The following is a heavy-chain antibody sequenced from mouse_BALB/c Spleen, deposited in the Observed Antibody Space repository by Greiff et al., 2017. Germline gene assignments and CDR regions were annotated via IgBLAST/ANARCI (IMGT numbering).Heavy chain of an antibody. CDR1: GYTFTDYA. J-gene: IGHJ4*01. CDR2: ISTYYGNT. V-gene: IGHV1-67*01. CDR3: ARGGYYVSYYAMDD. Sequence: VKLVESGPELVRPGVSVKISCKGSGYTFTDYAMHWVKQSHAKSLEWIGVISTYYGNTNYNQKFKGKATMTVDKSSSTAYMELARLTSEDSAIYYGARGGYYVSYYAMDDWGQGTSVTVSS. D-gene: IGHD2-3*01.